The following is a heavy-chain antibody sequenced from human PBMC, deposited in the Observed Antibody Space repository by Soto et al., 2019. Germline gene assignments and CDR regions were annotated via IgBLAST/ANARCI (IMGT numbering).Heavy chain of an antibody. CDR1: GFTFSDYY. Sequence: GGSLRLSCAASGFTFSDYYMSWIRQAPGKGLEWVSYISSSGSTIYYADSVKGRFTISRDNAKNSLYLQMNSLRAEDTAVYYCAREGFLEWLFPYYYYYYMDVWGKGTTVTVSS. V-gene: IGHV3-11*04. J-gene: IGHJ6*03. CDR2: ISSSGSTI. CDR3: AREGFLEWLFPYYYYYYMDV. D-gene: IGHD3-3*01.